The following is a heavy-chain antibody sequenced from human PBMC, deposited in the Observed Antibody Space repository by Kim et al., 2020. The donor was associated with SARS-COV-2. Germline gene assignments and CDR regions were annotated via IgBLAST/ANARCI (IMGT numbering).Heavy chain of an antibody. J-gene: IGHJ3*02. CDR3: ARVRVVPDAYDI. D-gene: IGHD2-2*01. CDR2: IFHSGTI. V-gene: IGHV4-31*03. CDR1: GASIDIGGYF. Sequence: TLSLTCTVSGASIDIGGYFWSWIRQHPGKGLEWIGYIFHSGTIYYNPPLKSRVSMSVDTSKNLFSLKLTSVTAADTAMYYCARVRVVPDAYDIWGQGTMVTVSS.